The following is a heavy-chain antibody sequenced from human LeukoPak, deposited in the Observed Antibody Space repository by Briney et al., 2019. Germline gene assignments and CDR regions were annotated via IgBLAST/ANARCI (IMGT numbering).Heavy chain of an antibody. V-gene: IGHV1-18*04. Sequence: ASVKVSCKASGYTFTGYYIHWVRQAPGQGLEWMGWISAYNGNTNYAQKLQGRVTMTTDTSTSTAYMELRSLRSDDTAVYYCARDDPIYGGYVFWGQGTLVTVSS. J-gene: IGHJ4*02. D-gene: IGHD5-12*01. CDR3: ARDDPIYGGYVF. CDR2: ISAYNGNT. CDR1: GYTFTGYY.